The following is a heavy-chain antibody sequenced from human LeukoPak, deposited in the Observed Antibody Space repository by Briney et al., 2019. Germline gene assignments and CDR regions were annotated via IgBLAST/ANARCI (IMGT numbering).Heavy chain of an antibody. CDR3: ARDRRYYDILTGYGRPSDSLDY. CDR1: GFTFSSYG. D-gene: IGHD3-9*01. J-gene: IGHJ4*02. CDR2: ISYDGSNK. Sequence: PGGSLRLSCAASGFTFSSYGMHWVRQAPGKGLEWVAVISYDGSNKYYADSVKGRFTISRDNAKNTLYLQMNSLRAEDTAVYYCARDRRYYDILTGYGRPSDSLDYWGQGTLVTVSS. V-gene: IGHV3-30*03.